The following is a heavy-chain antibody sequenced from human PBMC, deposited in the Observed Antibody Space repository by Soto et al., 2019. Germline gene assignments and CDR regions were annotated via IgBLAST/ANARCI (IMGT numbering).Heavy chain of an antibody. J-gene: IGHJ6*02. D-gene: IGHD1-26*01. CDR2: INPNSGGT. CDR1: GYTFTGYY. V-gene: IGHV1-2*02. CDR3: ARGGRIVGDYYYYYGMDV. Sequence: ASVKVSCKASGYTFTGYYMHWVRQAPGQGLEWMGWINPNSGGTNYAQKFQGRVTMTRDTSISTAYMELSRLRSDDTAVYYCARGGRIVGDYYYYYGMDVWGQGTTVTVSS.